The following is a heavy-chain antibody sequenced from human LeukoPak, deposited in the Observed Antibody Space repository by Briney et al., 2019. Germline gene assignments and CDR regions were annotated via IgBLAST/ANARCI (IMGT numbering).Heavy chain of an antibody. CDR1: GFTFTAYL. CDR3: ARASDFWSGYYDV. CDR2: MSSDGNAM. D-gene: IGHD3-3*01. Sequence: PGGSLRLSCAASGFTFTAYLIHWVRQAPGKGLEWVAVMSSDGNAMFYAGSVKGRFTISRENAKNSLYLQMNSLRAGDTAVYYCARASDFWSGYYDVWGQGTTVTVSS. J-gene: IGHJ6*02. V-gene: IGHV3-30*14.